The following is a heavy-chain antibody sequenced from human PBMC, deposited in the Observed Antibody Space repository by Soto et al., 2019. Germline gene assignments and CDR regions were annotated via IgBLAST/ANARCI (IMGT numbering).Heavy chain of an antibody. CDR3: ARPANYYDSSGYRY. CDR1: GGSISSYY. Sequence: PSETLSLTCTVSGGSISSYYWSWIRQPPGKGLEWIGYIYYSGSTNYNPSLKGRVTISVDTSKNQFSLKLSSVTAADTAVYYCARPANYYDSSGYRYWGQGTLVTVSS. J-gene: IGHJ4*02. V-gene: IGHV4-59*01. D-gene: IGHD3-22*01. CDR2: IYYSGST.